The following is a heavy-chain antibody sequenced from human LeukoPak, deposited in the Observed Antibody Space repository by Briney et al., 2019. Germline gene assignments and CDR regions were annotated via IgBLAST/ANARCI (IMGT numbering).Heavy chain of an antibody. D-gene: IGHD6-13*01. CDR2: IFYSGST. Sequence: SETLSLTCAVYGGSFSGYYWSWIRQPPGKGLEWIGNIFYSGSTYYSPSLKSRVTISLDTSRNQFSLKLTSVTAADTAVYYCARVYYSNSYDYWYFDLWGRGTLVTVSS. V-gene: IGHV4-34*12. CDR3: ARVYYSNSYDYWYFDL. J-gene: IGHJ2*01. CDR1: GGSFSGYY.